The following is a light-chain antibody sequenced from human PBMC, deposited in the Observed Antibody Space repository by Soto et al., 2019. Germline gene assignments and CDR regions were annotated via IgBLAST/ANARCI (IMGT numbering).Light chain of an antibody. Sequence: QSVLTQPPSASASLGASVKLTCTLSSGHSTYDIAWHQQQPDKGPRFLMTFNIGGSHNKGDGIPDRFSRSSSGAERYLTISSLQSEDEADYYCQTCGTGYVVFGGGTKLTVL. CDR1: SGHSTYD. V-gene: IGLV4-69*01. CDR3: QTCGTGYVV. J-gene: IGLJ2*01. CDR2: FNIGGSH.